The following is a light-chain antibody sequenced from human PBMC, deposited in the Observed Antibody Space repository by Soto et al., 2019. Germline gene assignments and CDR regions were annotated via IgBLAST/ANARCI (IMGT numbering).Light chain of an antibody. V-gene: IGKV1-39*01. CDR3: QQYNSWPLT. J-gene: IGKJ4*01. Sequence: DIQMTQSPSSLSASVGDRVTITCRASQSISTCLNWYQQKPGKAPKLLIYASSTLQSGVPSTFSGSGSGTEFTLTISSLQSEDFAVYYCQQYNSWPLTFGGGTKVDI. CDR1: QSISTC. CDR2: ASS.